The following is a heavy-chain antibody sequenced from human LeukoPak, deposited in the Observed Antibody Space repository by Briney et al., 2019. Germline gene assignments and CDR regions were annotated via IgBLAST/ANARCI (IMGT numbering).Heavy chain of an antibody. CDR2: TSSSGSTI. V-gene: IGHV3-48*03. CDR1: GFTFSSYE. Sequence: GGSLRLSCAASGFTFSSYEMNWVRQAPGKGLEWVSYTSSSGSTIYYADSVKGRFTISRDNAKNSLYLQMNSLRAEDTAVYYCARRQPLLYEVAFDYWGQGTLVTVSS. D-gene: IGHD2-2*02. CDR3: ARRQPLLYEVAFDY. J-gene: IGHJ4*02.